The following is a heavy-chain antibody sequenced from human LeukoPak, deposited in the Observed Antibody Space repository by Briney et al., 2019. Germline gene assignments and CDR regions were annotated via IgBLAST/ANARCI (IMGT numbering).Heavy chain of an antibody. D-gene: IGHD2-15*01. CDR3: AKNLYCGGGSCFPSALGMDV. CDR1: GFTFSSYA. J-gene: IGHJ6*02. Sequence: GGSLRLSCAASGFTFSSYAMSWVRQAPGKGLEWVSSISGSGNRTYYADSVKGRFTISRDNSKNTLFLQMNSLRAEDTAVYYCAKNLYCGGGSCFPSALGMDVWGQGTTVTVSS. V-gene: IGHV3-23*01. CDR2: ISGSGNRT.